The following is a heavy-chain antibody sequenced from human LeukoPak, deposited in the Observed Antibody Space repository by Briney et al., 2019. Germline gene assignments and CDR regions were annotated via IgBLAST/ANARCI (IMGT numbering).Heavy chain of an antibody. V-gene: IGHV3-23*01. D-gene: IGHD1-26*01. J-gene: IGHJ4*02. CDR2: ISTSGGRT. Sequence: GGSLRLSCVASGFIFSNYGMSWVRQAPGKGLEWVSGISTSGGRTYYADSVKGRFTISRDNSKNTLYLQMNSLGAEDTAIYYCAKDRDGGSATTAKGFDYWAQGTRVTVSS. CDR1: GFIFSNYG. CDR3: AKDRDGGSATTAKGFDY.